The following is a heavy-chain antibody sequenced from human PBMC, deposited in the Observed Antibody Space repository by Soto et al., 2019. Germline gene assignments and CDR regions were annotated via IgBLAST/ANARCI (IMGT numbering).Heavy chain of an antibody. D-gene: IGHD3-10*01. CDR2: TIPVFNTA. CDR3: ARGVYGSGNYYTGPSAFDI. CDR1: GGTLSDHG. J-gene: IGHJ3*02. Sequence: QVQLEQSGAEVKKPGSSVKVSCKASGGTLSDHGVAWLRQAPGQGLEWMGGTIPVFNTAKYAQKFQGRVTVTADKFTNIAYMELSSPRSDDTSFYFCARGVYGSGNYYTGPSAFDIWGQGTMVIVSS. V-gene: IGHV1-69*06.